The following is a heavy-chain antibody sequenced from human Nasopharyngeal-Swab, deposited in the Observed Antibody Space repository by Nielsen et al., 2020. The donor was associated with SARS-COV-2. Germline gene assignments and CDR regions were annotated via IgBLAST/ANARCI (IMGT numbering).Heavy chain of an antibody. J-gene: IGHJ6*02. CDR2: IYYSGST. V-gene: IGHV4-59*01. Sequence: WIRQPPGKGLEWIGYIYYSGSTNYNPSLKSRVTKSVDTSKNQFSLKLSSVTAADTAVYYCARGGGGGITIFGVPTTYYYYYGMDVWGQGTTVTVSS. D-gene: IGHD3-3*01. CDR3: ARGGGGGITIFGVPTTYYYYYGMDV.